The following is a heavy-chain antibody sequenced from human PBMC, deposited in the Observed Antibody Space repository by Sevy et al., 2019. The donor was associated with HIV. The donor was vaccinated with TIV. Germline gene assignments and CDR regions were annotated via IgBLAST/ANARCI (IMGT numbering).Heavy chain of an antibody. CDR3: TKVMEIGQELKSYNMDV. CDR1: GFTFSNTW. J-gene: IGHJ6*03. Sequence: GGSLRLSCAASGFTFSNTWMSWIRQAPGKGLEWVGRIKSKTDGGITDYAAPVKCRFSISRDDTKNTLYLQMSSLKTEDAALYYCTKVMEIGQELKSYNMDVWGKGTTVTVSS. V-gene: IGHV3-15*01. D-gene: IGHD1-26*01. CDR2: IKSKTDGGIT.